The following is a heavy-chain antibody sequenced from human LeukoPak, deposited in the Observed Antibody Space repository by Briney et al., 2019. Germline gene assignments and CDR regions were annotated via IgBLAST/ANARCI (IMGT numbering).Heavy chain of an antibody. D-gene: IGHD3-10*01. CDR3: ANENYYGSGSYADH. J-gene: IGHJ4*02. V-gene: IGHV3-30*18. CDR1: GFTLNNYG. Sequence: GSLRLSCAASGFTLNNYGMHWVRQAPGKGLEWVAIISYDGSNTYYADSVKGRFTISRDNSKNTLYLQLNSLRVEDTAVYYYANENYYGSGSYADHWGQGTLVTVSS. CDR2: ISYDGSNT.